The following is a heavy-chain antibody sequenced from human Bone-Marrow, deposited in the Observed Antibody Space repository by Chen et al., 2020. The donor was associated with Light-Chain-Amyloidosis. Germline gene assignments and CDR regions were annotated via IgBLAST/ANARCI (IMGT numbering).Heavy chain of an antibody. CDR3: ARGYKFGYY. J-gene: IGHJ4*02. CDR1: GFTFSDFY. CDR2: ISSSSSAI. D-gene: IGHD3-16*01. V-gene: IGHV3-11*01. Sequence: QVQLVESGGGVVQPGRSLRLSCVASGFTFSDFYMSWIRQAPGKGLEWISYISSSSSAIYYADSVKGRFTISRDNAENSVYLQMDRLRAEDTAVYYCARGYKFGYYWGQGTLVNVSS.